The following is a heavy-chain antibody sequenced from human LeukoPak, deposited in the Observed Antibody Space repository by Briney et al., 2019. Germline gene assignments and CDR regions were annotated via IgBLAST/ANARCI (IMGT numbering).Heavy chain of an antibody. CDR3: ARGLQASAIVVVPAAWNGMDV. D-gene: IGHD2-2*01. CDR1: GINFNKNA. J-gene: IGHJ6*02. V-gene: IGHV3-7*05. CDR2: IKQDGSEK. Sequence: GGSLSLSCVVSGINFNKNAMNWVRQAPGKGLEWVANIKQDGSEKYYVDSVKGRFTISRDNAKNSLYLQMNSLRAEDTAVYYCARGLQASAIVVVPAAWNGMDVWGQGTTVTVSS.